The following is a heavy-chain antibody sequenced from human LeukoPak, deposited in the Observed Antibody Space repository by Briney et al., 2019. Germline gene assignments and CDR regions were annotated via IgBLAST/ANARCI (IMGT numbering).Heavy chain of an antibody. CDR1: GFTFSEYY. D-gene: IGHD3-22*01. V-gene: IGHV3-11*04. CDR2: ISGLAGTI. CDR3: ATRTRINYSDSSGFHY. Sequence: GGSLRLSCAGSGFTFSEYYMTWIRQAPGKGLKWISYISGLAGTIKYADSVKGRFTISRDNAKNSLYLQMNSLRVDDTAVYYCATRTRINYSDSSGFHYWGQGTLVTVSS. J-gene: IGHJ1*01.